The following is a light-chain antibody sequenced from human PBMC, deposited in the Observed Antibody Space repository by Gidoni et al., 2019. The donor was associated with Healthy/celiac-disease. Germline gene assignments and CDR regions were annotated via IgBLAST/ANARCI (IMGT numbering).Light chain of an antibody. CDR1: QSTSSW. CDR2: KAS. V-gene: IGKV1-5*03. J-gene: IGKJ1*01. CDR3: QQYNSYTWT. Sequence: DIQMPQSPSTLSASVGHRVTITCRASQSTSSWLAWYQQKPGKAPKLLIYKASSLESGVPARFSGSGSGTEFTLTISSLQPDDFAAYYCQQYNSYTWTFGQGTKVEIK.